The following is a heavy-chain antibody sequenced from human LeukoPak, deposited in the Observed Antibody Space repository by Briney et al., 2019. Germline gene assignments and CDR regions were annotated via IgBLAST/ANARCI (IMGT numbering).Heavy chain of an antibody. CDR2: FDPEDGET. Sequence: ASVKVSCKVSGYTLTELSMHWVRQAPGKGLEWMGGFDPEDGETIYAQKFQGRVTMTEDTSTDTAYTELSSLRSEDTAVYYCARDPGLYYDSSAPDYWGQGTLVTVSS. CDR1: GYTLTELS. D-gene: IGHD3-22*01. J-gene: IGHJ4*02. CDR3: ARDPGLYYDSSAPDY. V-gene: IGHV1-24*01.